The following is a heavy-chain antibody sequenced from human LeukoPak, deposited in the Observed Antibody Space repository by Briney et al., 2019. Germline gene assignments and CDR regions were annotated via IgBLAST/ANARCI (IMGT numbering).Heavy chain of an antibody. D-gene: IGHD1-26*01. CDR1: GGTFSSYA. CDR2: IIPILGIA. J-gene: IGHJ6*02. V-gene: IGHV1-69*04. CDR3: ARDRSGSYSGYYYYGMDV. Sequence: ASVKVSCEASGGTFSSYAISWVRQAPGQGLEWMGRIIPILGIANYAQKFQGRVTITADKSTSTAYMELSSLRSEDTAVYYCARDRSGSYSGYYYYGMDVWGQGTTVTVSS.